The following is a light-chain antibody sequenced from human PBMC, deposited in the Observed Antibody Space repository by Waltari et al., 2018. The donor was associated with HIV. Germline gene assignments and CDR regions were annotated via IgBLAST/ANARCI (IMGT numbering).Light chain of an antibody. CDR3: QQYDNWPPWT. V-gene: IGKV3-15*01. Sequence: EIVMTQSPATLSVSPGERVTLSCRASQSIAKNLAWYQQKPDQAPRLLMDGVSTRATGIPARFSGSGSWTEFTLTISSLQSEDLAVYYCQQYDNWPPWTFGQGTKVE. CDR2: GVS. CDR1: QSIAKN. J-gene: IGKJ1*01.